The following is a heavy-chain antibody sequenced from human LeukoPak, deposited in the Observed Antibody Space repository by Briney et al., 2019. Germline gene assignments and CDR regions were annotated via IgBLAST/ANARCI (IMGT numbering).Heavy chain of an antibody. J-gene: IGHJ4*02. CDR1: GYTFTSYY. CDR2: INPSGGST. V-gene: IGHV1-46*01. D-gene: IGHD1-26*01. CDR3: AREGQGELLFDY. Sequence: ASVKVSCKASGYTFTSYYMHWVRQAPGQGLEWMGIINPSGGSTSYAQKFQGRVTMIRDTSTSTVYMELSSLRSEDTAVYYCAREGQGELLFDYWGQGTLVTVSS.